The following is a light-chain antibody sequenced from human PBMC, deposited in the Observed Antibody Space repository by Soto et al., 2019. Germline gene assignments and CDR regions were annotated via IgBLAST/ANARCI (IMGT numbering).Light chain of an antibody. Sequence: QSVLTQPPSVSGAPGQRVTISCTGSSSNIGAGYHVHWYQQLPGAAPKLLIFGDSNRPSGVPDRFSGSKSGTSASLAITGLQAADEADYYCSSYTSTNTWVFGGGTKLTVL. J-gene: IGLJ3*02. V-gene: IGLV1-40*01. CDR3: SSYTSTNTWV. CDR1: SSNIGAGYH. CDR2: GDS.